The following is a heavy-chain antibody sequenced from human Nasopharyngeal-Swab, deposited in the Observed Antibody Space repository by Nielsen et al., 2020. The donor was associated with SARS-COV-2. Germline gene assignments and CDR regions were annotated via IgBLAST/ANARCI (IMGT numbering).Heavy chain of an antibody. V-gene: IGHV3-48*03. CDR3: ARDWVEITIFGVVQGAFDI. CDR2: ISSSGSTI. CDR1: GFTFSSYE. J-gene: IGHJ3*02. Sequence: GESLKISCAASGFTFSSYEMNWVRQAPGKGLAWVSYISSSGSTIYYADSVKGRFTISRDNAKNSLYLQMNSLSAEDTAVYYCARDWVEITIFGVVQGAFDIWGQGTMVTVSS. D-gene: IGHD3-3*01.